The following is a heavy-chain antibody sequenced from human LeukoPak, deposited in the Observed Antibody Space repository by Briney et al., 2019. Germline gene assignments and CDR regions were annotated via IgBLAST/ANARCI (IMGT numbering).Heavy chain of an antibody. CDR2: IYSSGST. Sequence: SETLSLTCTVSGGAISSYYWTWIRQPAGKGLEWIGRIYSSGSTNHNPSLKSRVTMSVDTSKNRFSLKLSSVTAADTAVYYCARGPEMATTYFDYWGQGILVTVSS. CDR3: ARGPEMATTYFDY. D-gene: IGHD5-24*01. J-gene: IGHJ4*02. V-gene: IGHV4-4*07. CDR1: GGAISSYY.